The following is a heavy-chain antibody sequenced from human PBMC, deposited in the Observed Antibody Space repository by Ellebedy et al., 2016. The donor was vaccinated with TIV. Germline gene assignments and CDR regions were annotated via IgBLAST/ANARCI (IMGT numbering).Heavy chain of an antibody. V-gene: IGHV1-2*02. J-gene: IGHJ6*03. D-gene: IGHD4-23*01. CDR1: RYTFTGYY. CDR3: ARGVTSYYFYYMDV. Sequence: ASVKVSXKASRYTFTGYYMHWVRQAPGQGLEWMGWINPNSGGTIFAQNFQGRVTMTLDTSISTAYMELTRLTSDDTAVYYCARGVTSYYFYYMDVWGEGTTVTVSS. CDR2: INPNSGGT.